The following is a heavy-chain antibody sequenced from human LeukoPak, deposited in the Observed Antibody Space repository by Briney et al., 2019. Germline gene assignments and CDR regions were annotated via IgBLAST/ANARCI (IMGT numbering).Heavy chain of an antibody. CDR1: GFTVSSNY. CDR2: ISGSGGST. V-gene: IGHV3-23*01. D-gene: IGHD3-22*01. Sequence: GGSLRLSCAASGFTVSSNYMSWVRQAPGKGLEWVSAISGSGGSTYYADSVKGRFTISRDNSKNTLYLQMNSLRAEDTAVYYCAKAYTHYYDSSGYYGIGYFDYWGQGTLVTVSS. J-gene: IGHJ4*02. CDR3: AKAYTHYYDSSGYYGIGYFDY.